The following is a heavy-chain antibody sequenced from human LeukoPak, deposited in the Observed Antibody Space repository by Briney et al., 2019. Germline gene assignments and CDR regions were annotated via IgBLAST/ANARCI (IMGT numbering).Heavy chain of an antibody. V-gene: IGHV3-23*01. Sequence: GGSLRLSCKASGFSFSDFAMSWVRQAPGTGLEWVSTMTGSGDTTYYADSVKGRFTVSRDNSDNTLYLHMNSLRAEDTAVYFCANPDSSGFYFSMRFDFWGQGTLVTVSS. CDR1: GFSFSDFA. CDR3: ANPDSSGFYFSMRFDF. D-gene: IGHD3-22*01. J-gene: IGHJ4*02. CDR2: MTGSGDTT.